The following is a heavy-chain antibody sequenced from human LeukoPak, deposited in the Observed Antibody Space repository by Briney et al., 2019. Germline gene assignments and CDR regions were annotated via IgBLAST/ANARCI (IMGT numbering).Heavy chain of an antibody. Sequence: PSETLSLTCTVSGDSISTYYWSWIRQPPGKGLEWIGYIYFTGNTNYNPSLKSRVTMSVDTSENHFSLRLTSVTAADTAVYYCARVFHDSSGYPLDYWGQGTLVTVSS. CDR1: GDSISTYY. CDR2: IYFTGNT. D-gene: IGHD3-22*01. CDR3: ARVFHDSSGYPLDY. V-gene: IGHV4-59*01. J-gene: IGHJ4*02.